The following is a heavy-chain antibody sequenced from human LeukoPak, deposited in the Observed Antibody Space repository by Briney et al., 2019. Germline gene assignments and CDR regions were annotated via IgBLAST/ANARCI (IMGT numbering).Heavy chain of an antibody. CDR3: ATVATSVNDYYDSKEKYDAFDI. J-gene: IGHJ3*02. Sequence: ASVKVSCKVSGYTLTELSMHWVRQAPGKGLEWMGGFDPEDGETIYAQKFQGRVTMTEDTSTDTAYMELSSLRSEDTAVYYCATVATSVNDYYDSKEKYDAFDIWGQGTMVTVSS. D-gene: IGHD3-22*01. CDR2: FDPEDGET. V-gene: IGHV1-24*01. CDR1: GYTLTELS.